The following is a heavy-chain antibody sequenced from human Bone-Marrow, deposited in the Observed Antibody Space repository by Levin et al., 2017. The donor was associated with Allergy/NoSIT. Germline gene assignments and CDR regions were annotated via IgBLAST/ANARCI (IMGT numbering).Heavy chain of an antibody. Sequence: PGGSLRLSCVASGFTFNNYWMNWVRQAPGKGLEWVSNIKEDGSEKYYADSVKGRFTISRDNAKNSVYLQMNSLRVEDTALYYCAKGAQSACVIWGQGTVVTVSS. V-gene: IGHV3-7*03. J-gene: IGHJ3*02. CDR2: IKEDGSEK. CDR1: GFTFNNYW. CDR3: AKGAQSACVI.